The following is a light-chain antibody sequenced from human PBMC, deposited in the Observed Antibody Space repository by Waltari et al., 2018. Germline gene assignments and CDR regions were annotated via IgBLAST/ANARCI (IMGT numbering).Light chain of an antibody. CDR2: GVS. J-gene: IGLJ2*01. V-gene: IGLV2-14*03. Sequence: QSALTQPASVSGSPGQSITISCTGSSTDIGGYFFVSWYQQHPGTAPKLISYGVSNRPSGVSDRFSGSKSDNTASLTISGLQTEDEADYYCSSYSSTTTRVIFGGGTRLTVL. CDR1: STDIGGYFF. CDR3: SSYSSTTTRVI.